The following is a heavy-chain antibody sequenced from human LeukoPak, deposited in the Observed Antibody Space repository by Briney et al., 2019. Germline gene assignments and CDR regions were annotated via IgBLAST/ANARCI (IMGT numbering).Heavy chain of an antibody. J-gene: IGHJ4*02. V-gene: IGHV4-31*03. CDR3: ARGPYYGSGSYVDYFDY. D-gene: IGHD3-10*01. Sequence: SETLSLTCTVSGGSISSGGYYWSWIRQHPGKGLEWIGYIYYSGSTYYNPSLKSRVTISVDTSKNQFSLKLSSVTAADTAVYYCARGPYYGSGSYVDYFDYWGQGTLVTVSS. CDR2: IYYSGST. CDR1: GGSISSGGYY.